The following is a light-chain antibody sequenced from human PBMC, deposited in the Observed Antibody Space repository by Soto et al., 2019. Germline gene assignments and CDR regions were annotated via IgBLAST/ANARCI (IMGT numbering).Light chain of an antibody. J-gene: IGKJ5*01. V-gene: IGKV1-16*02. CDR1: QGINNY. Sequence: DSQMTQSPSSLSASIGDRVTITCRASQGINNYLAWFQQKPGRAPKSLIYAASNLQRGGPSKFSGSRSGTGFTLTIDSLQPEDFATYYCQQYNSYPLTFGQGKRLEIK. CDR2: AAS. CDR3: QQYNSYPLT.